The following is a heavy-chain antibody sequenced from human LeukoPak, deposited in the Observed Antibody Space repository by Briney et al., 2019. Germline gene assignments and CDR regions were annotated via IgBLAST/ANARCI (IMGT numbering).Heavy chain of an antibody. Sequence: SETLSLTCTVSGGSISSYYWRWIRQPPGKGLEWIGYIYYSGSTNYNPSLKSRVTISVDTSKNQFSLKLSSVTAADTAVYYCARDPSGSPYYYYGMDVWGQGTTVTVSS. CDR3: ARDPSGSPYYYYGMDV. CDR2: IYYSGST. CDR1: GGSISSYY. D-gene: IGHD1-1*01. J-gene: IGHJ6*02. V-gene: IGHV4-59*01.